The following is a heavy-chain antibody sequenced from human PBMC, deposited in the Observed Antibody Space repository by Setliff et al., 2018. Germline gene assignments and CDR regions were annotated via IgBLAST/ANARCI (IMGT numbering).Heavy chain of an antibody. D-gene: IGHD6-6*01. V-gene: IGHV4-61*09. Sequence: SETLSLTCTVSGDSISTGINYWSWIRQPAGKGLEWIGHIDRSGNTNFNPSLKSRVTISGDRSKNQFSLELSSVTAADTAVYYCARMAVRVASRPSSPLEYYYYMDFWGKGATVTVSS. CDR2: IDRSGNT. J-gene: IGHJ6*03. CDR1: GDSISTGINY. CDR3: ARMAVRVASRPSSPLEYYYYMDF.